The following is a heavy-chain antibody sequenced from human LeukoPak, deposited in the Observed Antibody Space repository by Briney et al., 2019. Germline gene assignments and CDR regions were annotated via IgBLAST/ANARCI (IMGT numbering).Heavy chain of an antibody. J-gene: IGHJ5*02. CDR1: GYTFTGYY. V-gene: IGHV1-18*04. CDR3: ARVTRIAVAGWEWFDP. Sequence: ASVKVSCKASGYTFTGYYIYWVRQAPGQGLEWMGWISAYNGNTNYAQKPQGRVTMTTDTSTSTAYMELRSLRSDDTAVYYCARVTRIAVAGWEWFDPWGQGTLVTVSS. CDR2: ISAYNGNT. D-gene: IGHD6-19*01.